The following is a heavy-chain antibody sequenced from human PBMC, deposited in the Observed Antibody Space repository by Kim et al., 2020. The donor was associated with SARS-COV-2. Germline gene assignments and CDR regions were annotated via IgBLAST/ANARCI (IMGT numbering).Heavy chain of an antibody. Sequence: GGSLRLSCVASGFTFITYSMNWVRQAPGKGLEWVSYISSSSSHIYYEDAVKGRFTISRDNAKNSLYLQMNSLRAEDTAVYYCAREPPYTSGFDYWGQGTLVTVSS. CDR3: AREPPYTSGFDY. V-gene: IGHV3-21*01. D-gene: IGHD6-19*01. CDR2: ISSSSSHI. CDR1: GFTFITYS. J-gene: IGHJ4*02.